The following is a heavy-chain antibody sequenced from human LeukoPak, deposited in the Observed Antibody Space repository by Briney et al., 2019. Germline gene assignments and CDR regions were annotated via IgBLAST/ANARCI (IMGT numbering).Heavy chain of an antibody. V-gene: IGHV4-39*01. Sequence: TSSETLSLTCTVSGGSITSSSYSWGWIRQPPGKGLEWIGSIHYIGNTYYNPSLKSRVTISVDTPKNQFSLKLSSVTAADTAVYYCARHRGQQLGSDTFDIWGQGTMVTVSS. J-gene: IGHJ3*02. D-gene: IGHD6-13*01. CDR1: GGSITSSSYS. CDR2: IHYIGNT. CDR3: ARHRGQQLGSDTFDI.